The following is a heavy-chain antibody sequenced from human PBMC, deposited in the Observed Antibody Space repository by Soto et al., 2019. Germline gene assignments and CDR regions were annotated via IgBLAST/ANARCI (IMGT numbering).Heavy chain of an antibody. CDR1: GLTFANYW. Sequence: PGGSLRLSCVTSGLTFANYWMSWVRQAPGKGLEWVANIKQDGSQTFHVDSVKGRSTISRDNARNSVFLQMNSLRAEDTGIYYCATFSRQKLKEEGSDYWGQGT. D-gene: IGHD2-2*01. J-gene: IGHJ4*02. CDR2: IKQDGSQT. V-gene: IGHV3-7*03. CDR3: ATFSRQKLKEEGSDY.